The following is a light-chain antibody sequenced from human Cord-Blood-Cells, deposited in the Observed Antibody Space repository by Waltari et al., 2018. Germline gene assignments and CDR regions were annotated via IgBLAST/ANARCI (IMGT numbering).Light chain of an antibody. Sequence: IQMTQSPSSLSASVATRVTITCRASPSISSSLNWYQEKPGKAPKLLIYAASSLQSGVPSRFSGSGSGTDFTLTISSLQPEDFATYYCQQSYSTPLTFGGGTKVEIK. CDR1: PSISSS. CDR2: AAS. J-gene: IGKJ4*01. CDR3: QQSYSTPLT. V-gene: IGKV1-39*01.